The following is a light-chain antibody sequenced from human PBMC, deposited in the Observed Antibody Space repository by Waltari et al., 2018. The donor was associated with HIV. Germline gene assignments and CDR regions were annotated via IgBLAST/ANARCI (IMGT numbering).Light chain of an antibody. V-gene: IGKV1-39*01. CDR3: QQSHRTRWT. Sequence: DIQMTQSPSSLSASVGDRVTITCRASQSIRSYLNWYQQKSGKAPKLLIDAGSSLQSGVASMFSSSGSGAEYTLSIISLQPEDFATYYCQQSHRTRWTFGQGTKVEIK. J-gene: IGKJ1*01. CDR1: QSIRSY. CDR2: AGS.